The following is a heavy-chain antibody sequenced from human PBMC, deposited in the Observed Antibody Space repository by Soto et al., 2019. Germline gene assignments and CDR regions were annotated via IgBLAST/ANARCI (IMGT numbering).Heavy chain of an antibody. V-gene: IGHV4-59*01. CDR2: ISYSGST. J-gene: IGHJ4*02. Sequence: QVQLQESGPGLVKPSETLSLTCTVSGGSISSYYWSWIRQPPGKGLEWIGYISYSGSTNYNPSLKSRVTISVDTSKNQFSLKVGSVTAADTAVYYCVRDCYASSCFDHWGQGILVTVSS. CDR3: VRDCYASSCFDH. D-gene: IGHD6-13*01. CDR1: GGSISSYY.